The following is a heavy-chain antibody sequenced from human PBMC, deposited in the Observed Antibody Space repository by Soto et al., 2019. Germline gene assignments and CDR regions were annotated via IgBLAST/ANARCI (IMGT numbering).Heavy chain of an antibody. V-gene: IGHV4-4*09. Sequence: SETLSLTCSVSDASISDYYWTWTRQPPGRGLEWIGYIYSSGTSHYNPSLKSRVTISVDTSKNQFSLNLNSVTAADTAVYYCARARISGGSYFWFDPWGPGTLVTVSS. D-gene: IGHD3-10*01. CDR2: IYSSGTS. J-gene: IGHJ5*02. CDR1: DASISDYY. CDR3: ARARISGGSYFWFDP.